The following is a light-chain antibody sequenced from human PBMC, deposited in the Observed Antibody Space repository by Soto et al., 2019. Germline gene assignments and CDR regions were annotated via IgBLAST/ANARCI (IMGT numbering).Light chain of an antibody. CDR3: QTWGTGIRV. V-gene: IGLV4-69*01. CDR2: VNSDGSH. Sequence: QSVLTQSPSASASLGASVKLTCTLSSGHSNYAIAWHQQQPEKGPRYLMKVNSDGSHRTGDGIPDRFSGSSSGAQRYLTISSLQSEAEADYYCQTWGTGIRVFGTGTKLTVL. J-gene: IGLJ1*01. CDR1: SGHSNYA.